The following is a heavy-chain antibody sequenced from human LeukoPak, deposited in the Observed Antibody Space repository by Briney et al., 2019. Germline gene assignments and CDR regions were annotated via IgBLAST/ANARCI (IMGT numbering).Heavy chain of an antibody. Sequence: ASVKVSCKASGYTFTSYDINWVRQATGQGLEWMGWMNPNSGNTGYAQKFQGRVTITTDESTSTAYMELSSLRSEDMAVYYCASSVLGDWFDPWGQGTLVTVSS. V-gene: IGHV1-8*01. CDR2: MNPNSGNT. D-gene: IGHD2-8*01. J-gene: IGHJ5*02. CDR3: ASSVLGDWFDP. CDR1: GYTFTSYD.